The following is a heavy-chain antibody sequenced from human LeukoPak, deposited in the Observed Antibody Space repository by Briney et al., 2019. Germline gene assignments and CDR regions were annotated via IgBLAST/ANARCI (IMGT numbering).Heavy chain of an antibody. Sequence: GGSLRLSCGASGFTFSSFWMSWVRQAPGKGLEWVANIKHDGSEKNYVDSVKGRFTISRDNAKNSLYLQMNSLRVEDTAVYYCARGKTTDYWGQGTLVTVPS. CDR1: GFTFSSFW. V-gene: IGHV3-7*04. J-gene: IGHJ4*02. CDR2: IKHDGSEK. CDR3: ARGKTTDY. D-gene: IGHD1/OR15-1a*01.